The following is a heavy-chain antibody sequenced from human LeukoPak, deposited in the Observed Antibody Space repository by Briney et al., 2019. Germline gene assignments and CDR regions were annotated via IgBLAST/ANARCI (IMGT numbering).Heavy chain of an antibody. J-gene: IGHJ3*02. V-gene: IGHV1-18*01. CDR3: ARDPGSYGHAYNI. Sequence: GASVKVSCKASGYTFTNYGISWVRQAPGQGLEWMGWISAYSGDTNYAQKFQGRVTMTRDTSTSTAYMELRSLKSDDTAVYYCARDPGSYGHAYNIWGQGTMVTVSS. CDR2: ISAYSGDT. CDR1: GYTFTNYG. D-gene: IGHD3-16*01.